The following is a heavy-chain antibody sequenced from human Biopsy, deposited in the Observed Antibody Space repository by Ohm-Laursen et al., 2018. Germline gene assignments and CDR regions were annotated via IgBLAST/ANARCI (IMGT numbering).Heavy chain of an antibody. V-gene: IGHV3-23*01. D-gene: IGHD2-2*01. CDR1: GFTFSGFA. Sequence: SLRLSCAASGFTFSGFALSWVRQAPGKGLEWVSGIWGSGDTTHYADSVRGRFTISRDTSQSALYLHMNSLRGEDTAVYFCAKGNHPTSCVELNYWGQGTLVTVSS. CDR3: AKGNHPTSCVELNY. CDR2: IWGSGDTT. J-gene: IGHJ4*02.